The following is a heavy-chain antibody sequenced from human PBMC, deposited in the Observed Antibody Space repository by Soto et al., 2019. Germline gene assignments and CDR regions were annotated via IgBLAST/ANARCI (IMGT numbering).Heavy chain of an antibody. J-gene: IGHJ2*01. Sequence: PSETLSLTCAVYGGSFSCYYWIWIRQPPGKGLEWIGEINHSGSTNYNPSLKSRVTISVDTSKNQFSLKLSSVTAADTAVYYCARATYDILTGYYRWTYWYCDLWGRGTLVTVSS. CDR1: GGSFSCYY. V-gene: IGHV4-34*01. CDR3: ARATYDILTGYYRWTYWYCDL. D-gene: IGHD3-9*01. CDR2: INHSGST.